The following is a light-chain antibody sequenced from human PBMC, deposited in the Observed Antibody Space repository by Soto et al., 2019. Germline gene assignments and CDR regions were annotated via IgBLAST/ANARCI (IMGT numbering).Light chain of an antibody. J-gene: IGLJ1*01. CDR2: EVN. CDR3: SSYAVTNIFV. Sequence: QSVLTQPPSASGSPGQSVTISCSGTSSDVGGFNYVSWYQQHPGRAPKVLIYEVNKRPPGVPDRFSGSKSGSTASLTVSGLQAEDEAEYYCSSYAVTNIFVFGTGTKVTVL. V-gene: IGLV2-8*01. CDR1: SSDVGGFNY.